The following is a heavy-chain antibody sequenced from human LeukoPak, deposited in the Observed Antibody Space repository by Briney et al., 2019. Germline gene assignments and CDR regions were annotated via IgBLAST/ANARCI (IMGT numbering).Heavy chain of an antibody. J-gene: IGHJ3*02. D-gene: IGHD3-3*01. CDR2: IIPIFGTA. Sequence: SVKVSCKASGGTFSSYAISWVRQAPGQGLEWMGGIIPIFGTANYAQKFQGRVTITTDESTSTAYMELSSLRSEDTAVYYCARAMTALRDLGFDIWGQGTMVTVSS. CDR3: ARAMTALRDLGFDI. CDR1: GGTFSSYA. V-gene: IGHV1-69*05.